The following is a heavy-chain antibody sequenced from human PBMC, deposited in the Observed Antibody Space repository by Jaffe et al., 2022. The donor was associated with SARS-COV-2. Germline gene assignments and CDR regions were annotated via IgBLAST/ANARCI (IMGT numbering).Heavy chain of an antibody. CDR1: GGSISSSSYY. CDR2: IYYSGST. D-gene: IGHD2-2*01. J-gene: IGHJ2*01. CDR3: ARLIIVVVPALGRYFDL. Sequence: QLQLQESGPGLVKPSETLSLTCTVSGGSISSSSYYWGWIRQPPGKGLEWIGSIYYSGSTYYNPSLKSRVTISVDTSKNQFSLKLSSVTAADTAVYYCARLIIVVVPALGRYFDLWGRGTLVTVSS. V-gene: IGHV4-39*01.